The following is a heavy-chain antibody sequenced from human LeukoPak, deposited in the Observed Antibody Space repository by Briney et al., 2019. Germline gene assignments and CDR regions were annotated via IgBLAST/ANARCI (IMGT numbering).Heavy chain of an antibody. Sequence: SETLSLTCAVSGGSISSGGYSWSWIRQPPGKGLEWIGYIYHSGSTYYNPSLKSRVTISVDRSKNQFSLKLSSVTAADTAVYYCASLTFSGRGNWFDPWGRGTLVTVSS. V-gene: IGHV4-30-2*01. J-gene: IGHJ5*02. CDR2: IYHSGST. D-gene: IGHD3-10*01. CDR1: GGSISSGGYS. CDR3: ASLTFSGRGNWFDP.